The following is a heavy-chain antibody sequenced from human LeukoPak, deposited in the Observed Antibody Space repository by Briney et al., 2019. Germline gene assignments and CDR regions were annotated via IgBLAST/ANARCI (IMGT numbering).Heavy chain of an antibody. CDR2: ISGSGAST. CDR3: AKFRLGYCGSSTCLVFDY. V-gene: IGHV3-23*01. CDR1: AFTFSNYA. D-gene: IGHD2-2*01. Sequence: PGGSLRLSCAASAFTFSNYAMSWVRQAPGKGLEWVSAISGSGASTYYADSVKGRFTISRDNSKNTLYLQMNSLRAEDTGVYYCAKFRLGYCGSSTCLVFDYWGQGTLVTVSS. J-gene: IGHJ4*02.